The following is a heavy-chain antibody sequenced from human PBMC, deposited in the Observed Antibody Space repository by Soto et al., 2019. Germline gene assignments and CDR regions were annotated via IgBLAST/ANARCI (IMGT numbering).Heavy chain of an antibody. J-gene: IGHJ4*02. Sequence: QVTLKESGPVLVKPTETLTLTCSVSGFSLRNARMGVSWIRQPPGKALEWLAHIFSNDEKSYSTSLKSRLSISKDTSKSQLVLTITNMDPVDTATYYCARIEVGATHFDYWGQGTLVTVSS. D-gene: IGHD1-26*01. V-gene: IGHV2-26*01. CDR2: IFSNDEK. CDR3: ARIEVGATHFDY. CDR1: GFSLRNARMG.